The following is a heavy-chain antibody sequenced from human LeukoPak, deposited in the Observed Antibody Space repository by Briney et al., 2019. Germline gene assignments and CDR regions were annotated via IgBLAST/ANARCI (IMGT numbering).Heavy chain of an antibody. V-gene: IGHV3-7*03. CDR3: ARLVVAIIAGLDV. CDR2: IKEDGSEK. Sequence: GGSLRLSCAASGFTFSSYAMSWVRQAPGKGLEWVARIKEDGSEKDYVDSVKGRFTISRDNAKNSLYLQMNSLRAEDTAVYYCARLVVAIIAGLDVWGQGTTVTASS. D-gene: IGHD2-15*01. J-gene: IGHJ6*02. CDR1: GFTFSSYA.